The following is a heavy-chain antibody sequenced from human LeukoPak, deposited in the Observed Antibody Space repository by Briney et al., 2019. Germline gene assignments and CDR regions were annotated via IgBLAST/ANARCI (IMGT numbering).Heavy chain of an antibody. J-gene: IGHJ4*02. Sequence: SETLSLTCTVPGGSISSSSYYWGWIRQPPGKGLEWIGTIYYSGSTYYNPSLKSRVTVSVDTSKNQFSLKLSSVTAADTAVYYCARRVARSSSGFDYGGQGTLVTVSS. CDR1: GGSISSSSYY. CDR2: IYYSGST. CDR3: ARRVARSSSGFDY. D-gene: IGHD6-6*01. V-gene: IGHV4-39*01.